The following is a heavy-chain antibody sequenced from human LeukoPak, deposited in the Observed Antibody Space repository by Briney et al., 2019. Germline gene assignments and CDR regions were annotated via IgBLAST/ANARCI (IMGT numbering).Heavy chain of an antibody. CDR2: ISYDGSNK. Sequence: PGGSLRLSCAASGFTFSSYAIPWVRQAPGKGLEWVAVISYDGSNKYSADSVKGRFTISRDNSKNTLYLQMNSLRAEDTAVYYCARAPEMATGGGWGQGTLVTVSS. CDR1: GFTFSSYA. J-gene: IGHJ4*02. CDR3: ARAPEMATGGG. V-gene: IGHV3-30-3*01. D-gene: IGHD5-24*01.